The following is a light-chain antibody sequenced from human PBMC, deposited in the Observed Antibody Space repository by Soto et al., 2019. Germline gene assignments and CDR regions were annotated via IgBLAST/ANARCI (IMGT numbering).Light chain of an antibody. CDR2: DVT. CDR1: SSDVGGYNY. J-gene: IGLJ1*01. Sequence: QSVLTQPRSVSGSPGQSVTISCSGTSSDVGGYNYVSWYQQYPGAAPKLMIYDVTMRPSGVPYRFSGSKSGNTASLTISELQADDEADYYCCSYAGSYTFYVFGGGTKVTVL. CDR3: CSYAGSYTFYV. V-gene: IGLV2-11*01.